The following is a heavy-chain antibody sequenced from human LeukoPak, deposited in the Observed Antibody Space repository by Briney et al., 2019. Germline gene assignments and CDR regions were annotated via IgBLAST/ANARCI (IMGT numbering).Heavy chain of an antibody. CDR2: ITSSGTTT. V-gene: IGHV3-11*01. D-gene: IGHD4/OR15-4a*01. J-gene: IGHJ4*02. CDR1: GFSFSDSY. CDR3: ARDPDYGDPY. Sequence: PGGSLRLPCSASGFSFSDSYMSWFRLSAEKGLEWIAYITSSGTTTEYADSVKGRFTISRVNAKNSLYLQMNSLRPEDTAVYYCARDPDYGDPYWGQGTLVTVSS.